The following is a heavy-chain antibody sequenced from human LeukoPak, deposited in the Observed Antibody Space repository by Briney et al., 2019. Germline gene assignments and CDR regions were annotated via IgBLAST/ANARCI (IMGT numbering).Heavy chain of an antibody. CDR3: AKSLYGGCDY. CDR1: GFSFSTYA. CDR2: VNGSGGST. V-gene: IGHV3-23*01. J-gene: IGHJ4*02. Sequence: GGSLRLSCAASGFSFSTYAMSWVRQAPGKGLEWVSGVNGSGGSTSYADSVKGRFTIFRDNSKNTVYLQMNSLRVEDTAVYYCAKSLYGGCDYWGQGTVVTVSS. D-gene: IGHD3-16*02.